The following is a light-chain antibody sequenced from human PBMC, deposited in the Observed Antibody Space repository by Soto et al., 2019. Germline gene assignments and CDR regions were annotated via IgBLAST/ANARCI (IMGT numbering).Light chain of an antibody. J-gene: IGLJ2*01. CDR2: SNN. Sequence: QSVLTQAPSASGSPGQRVTISCSGSTSNIGSNTVHWYQQLPGKAPKLLIYSNNQRPSGVPDRFSGSKSGTSASLAISGLQSEDEADYYCATWDDSLKAVVFGGGTKLTVL. V-gene: IGLV1-44*01. CDR3: ATWDDSLKAVV. CDR1: TSNIGSNT.